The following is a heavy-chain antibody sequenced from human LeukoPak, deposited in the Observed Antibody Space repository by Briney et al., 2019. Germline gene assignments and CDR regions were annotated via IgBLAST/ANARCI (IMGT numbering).Heavy chain of an antibody. CDR1: GGSISSSTYY. CDR2: VHYSGGS. CDR3: ARGTYSYGPFDY. D-gene: IGHD5-18*01. V-gene: IGHV4-39*07. Sequence: SETLSLTCTVSGGSISSSTYYWGWIRQSPGKGLEWIGSVHYSGGSYYNSSLKSRVTISLNTSKNQFSLKLSSVTAADTAVYYCARGTYSYGPFDYWGQGTLVTVSS. J-gene: IGHJ4*02.